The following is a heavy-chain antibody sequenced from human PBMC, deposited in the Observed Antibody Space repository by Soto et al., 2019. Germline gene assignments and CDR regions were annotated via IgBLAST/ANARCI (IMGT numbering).Heavy chain of an antibody. Sequence: GGSLRLSCAASGFTFSNYAMTWVRQAPGKGLEWVSAISASGGSTYYADSVKGRFTISRDNSKNTLYLQMNSLRAEDTAVYFCAKVLYDYIWGSYHNFDYWGQGTLVTVSS. J-gene: IGHJ4*02. CDR1: GFTFSNYA. CDR2: ISASGGST. D-gene: IGHD3-16*02. V-gene: IGHV3-23*01. CDR3: AKVLYDYIWGSYHNFDY.